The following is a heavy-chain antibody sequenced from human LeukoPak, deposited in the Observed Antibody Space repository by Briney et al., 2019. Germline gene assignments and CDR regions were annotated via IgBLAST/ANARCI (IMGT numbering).Heavy chain of an antibody. CDR2: INPSGGST. Sequence: ASVKFSCKASGYTFTSYYIHWVRQAPGQGLEWMGIINPSGGSTSYAQHLLGRVTITRDTSTSTVYMELTSLRSEDTAVYNCARAVAAWGYFDYWGQGTLVTVSS. CDR3: ARAVAAWGYFDY. D-gene: IGHD6-19*01. V-gene: IGHV1-46*04. CDR1: GYTFTSYY. J-gene: IGHJ4*02.